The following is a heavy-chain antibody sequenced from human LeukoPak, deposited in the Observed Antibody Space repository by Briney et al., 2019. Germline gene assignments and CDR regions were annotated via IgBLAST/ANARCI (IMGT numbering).Heavy chain of an antibody. Sequence: GGSLRLSCAASGFTFSSYWMHWVRQAPGKGLVWVSRINSDGSSTSYADSVKGRFTISRDNAKNTLYLQMNSLRAEDTAVYYCARDLYCSSTSCYIGYYYYGMDVWGKGTTVTVSS. D-gene: IGHD2-2*02. CDR2: INSDGSST. V-gene: IGHV3-74*01. CDR3: ARDLYCSSTSCYIGYYYYGMDV. J-gene: IGHJ6*04. CDR1: GFTFSSYW.